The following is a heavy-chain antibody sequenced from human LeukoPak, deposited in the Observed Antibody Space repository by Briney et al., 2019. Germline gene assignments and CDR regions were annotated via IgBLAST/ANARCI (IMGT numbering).Heavy chain of an antibody. J-gene: IGHJ4*02. CDR1: GFTFSSYA. V-gene: IGHV3-23*01. CDR2: ISGSGDNT. D-gene: IGHD3-22*01. CDR3: AKGSYYDSSGSFYFDY. Sequence: GGSLRLSCAASGFTFSSYAMSWVRQAPGKGLEWVSGISGSGDNTYCAGSVKGRFTISRDNSKNTLYVQVNSLGTEDTAAYYCAKGSYYDSSGSFYFDYWGQGTLVTVSS.